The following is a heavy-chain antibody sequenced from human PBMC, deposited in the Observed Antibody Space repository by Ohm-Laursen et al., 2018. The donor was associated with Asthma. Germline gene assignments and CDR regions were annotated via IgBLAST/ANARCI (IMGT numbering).Heavy chain of an antibody. CDR3: ARRSKICYDTSHCFFDY. J-gene: IGHJ4*02. Sequence: SLRLSCSASGFTFSSYAMHWVRQAPGKGLEWVAIISSDGSNKFHAESVKGRITPSRDNSKNTLYLEMNSLRAEDTAVYYCARRSKICYDTSHCFFDYWGQGTLVTVSS. CDR2: ISSDGSNK. CDR1: GFTFSSYA. D-gene: IGHD2-2*01. V-gene: IGHV3-30*04.